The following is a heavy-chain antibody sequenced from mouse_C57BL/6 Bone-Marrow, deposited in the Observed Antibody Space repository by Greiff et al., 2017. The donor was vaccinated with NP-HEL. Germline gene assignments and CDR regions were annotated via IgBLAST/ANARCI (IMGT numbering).Heavy chain of an antibody. CDR2: IGPGSGST. J-gene: IGHJ4*01. D-gene: IGHD2-4*01. CDR1: GYTFTDYY. CDR3: AKGNYDYGEDYYARDY. V-gene: IGHV1-77*01. Sequence: QVQLKQSGAELVKPGASVKISCKASGYTFTDYYINWVKQRPGQGLEWIGKIGPGSGSTYYNEKFKGKATLTADKSSSTAYMQLSSLTSEDSAVYFCAKGNYDYGEDYYARDYWGQGTSVTVSS.